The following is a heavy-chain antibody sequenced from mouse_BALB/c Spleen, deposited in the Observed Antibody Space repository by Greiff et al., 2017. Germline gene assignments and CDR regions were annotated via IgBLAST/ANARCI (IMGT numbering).Heavy chain of an antibody. CDR1: GYSITSDYA. CDR3: ANYGNYGDWYFDV. Sequence: VQLQQSGPGLVKPSQSLSLTCTVTGYSITSDYAWTWIRQFPGNQLEWMGYISYSGSTSYNPSLKSRISITRDTSKNQFFLQLNSVTTEDTATYYCANYGNYGDWYFDVWGAGTTVTVSS. J-gene: IGHJ1*01. V-gene: IGHV3-2*02. D-gene: IGHD2-1*01. CDR2: ISYSGST.